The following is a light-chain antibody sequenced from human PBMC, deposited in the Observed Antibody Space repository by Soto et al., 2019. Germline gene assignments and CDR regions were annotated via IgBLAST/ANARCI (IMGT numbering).Light chain of an antibody. V-gene: IGKV1-33*01. CDR2: DAS. Sequence: DIQMTQSPSSLSASVGDRVTITCQASQDISNYLNWYQQKPGKAPKLLIYDASNLETGVPSRFSGSGSGTDFTFTISSLQPEDIATYYCQQYDSLLITFGPGTKVDIK. J-gene: IGKJ3*01. CDR3: QQYDSLLIT. CDR1: QDISNY.